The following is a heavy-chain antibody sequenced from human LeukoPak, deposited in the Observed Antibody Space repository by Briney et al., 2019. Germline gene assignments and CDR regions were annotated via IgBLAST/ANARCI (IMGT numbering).Heavy chain of an antibody. CDR1: GGSVSNGHYY. CDR2: MFYIVTT. CDR3: ARVQFNGDYGSYYLDY. V-gene: IGHV4-61*01. Sequence: PSETLSLTCTVSGGSVSNGHYYWSWIRQPPGKGLEWIGYMFYIVTTNYNPSLKSRVTISADTSRNQFSLKLSSVTAADTAVYYCARVQFNGDYGSYYLDYWGQGTLVTVSS. D-gene: IGHD4-17*01. J-gene: IGHJ4*02.